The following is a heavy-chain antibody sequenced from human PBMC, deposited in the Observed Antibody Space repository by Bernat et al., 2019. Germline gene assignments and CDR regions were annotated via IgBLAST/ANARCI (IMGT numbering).Heavy chain of an antibody. D-gene: IGHD3-3*01. CDR1: GFTFSSYA. CDR3: AKDREYYDFWSGYYTLYYFDY. V-gene: IGHV3-23*01. Sequence: EVQLLESGGGLVQPGGSLRLSCAASGFTFSSYAMSWVRQAPGKGLEWVSAISGSGGSTYYAYSVKGRFTISRDNSKNTLYLQMNSLRAEDTAVYYCAKDREYYDFWSGYYTLYYFDYWGQGTLVTVSS. J-gene: IGHJ4*02. CDR2: ISGSGGST.